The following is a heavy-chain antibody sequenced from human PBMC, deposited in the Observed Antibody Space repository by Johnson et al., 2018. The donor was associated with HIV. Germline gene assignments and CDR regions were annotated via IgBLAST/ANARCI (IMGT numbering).Heavy chain of an antibody. V-gene: IGHV3-9*01. D-gene: IGHD6-6*01. Sequence: QLVESGGGLVQPGRSLRLSCTASGFTFGDYAMHRVRQAPGKGLEWVSGISWNSGSIGYPDYVQGRFTISRDNAKNSLYLQMNSLRAEDTALYYCATEYSSSSAFHAFDIWGQGTMVTVSS. CDR3: ATEYSSSSAFHAFDI. CDR1: GFTFGDYA. CDR2: ISWNSGSI. J-gene: IGHJ3*02.